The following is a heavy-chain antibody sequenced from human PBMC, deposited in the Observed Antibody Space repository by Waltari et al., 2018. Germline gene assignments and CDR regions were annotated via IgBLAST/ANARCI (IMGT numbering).Heavy chain of an antibody. CDR1: GGSISSSSYY. D-gene: IGHD6-13*01. CDR2: IYYSGST. CDR3: ASSSSWFYFDY. V-gene: IGHV4-39*01. J-gene: IGHJ4*02. Sequence: QLQLQESGPGLVKPSETLSLTCTVSGGSISSSSYYWRWIRQPPGKVLEWIGSIYYSGSTYYNPSLKSRVTISVDTSKNQFSLKLSSVTAADTAVYYCASSSSWFYFDYWGQGTLVTVSS.